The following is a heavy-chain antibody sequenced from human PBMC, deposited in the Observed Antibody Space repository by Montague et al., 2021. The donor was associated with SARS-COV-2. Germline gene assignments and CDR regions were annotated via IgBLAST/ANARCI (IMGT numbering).Heavy chain of an antibody. CDR2: ISSSSSYI. CDR1: GFTFSSYS. J-gene: IGHJ4*02. V-gene: IGHV3-21*01. CDR3: ARDWENWNYFPMYYFDY. Sequence: SLRLSCAASGFTFSSYSMNWVRQAPGHGLECVSSISSSSSYIYYADSVKGRFTISRDNAKNSLYLQMNSLRAEDTAVYYCARDWENWNYFPMYYFDYWGQGTLVTVSS. D-gene: IGHD1-7*01.